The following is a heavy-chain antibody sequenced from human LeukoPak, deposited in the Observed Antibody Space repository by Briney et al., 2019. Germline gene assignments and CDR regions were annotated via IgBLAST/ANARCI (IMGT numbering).Heavy chain of an antibody. V-gene: IGHV4-34*01. D-gene: IGHD1-26*01. Sequence: SETLSLTCAVYGGSFSGYYWSWIRQPPGKGLEWVGEINHSGSTNYNPSLKSRVTISVDTSKNQFSLKLRSVTAADTAVYYCARVPRGYYFDYWGQGTLVTVSS. CDR1: GGSFSGYY. CDR3: ARVPRGYYFDY. CDR2: INHSGST. J-gene: IGHJ4*02.